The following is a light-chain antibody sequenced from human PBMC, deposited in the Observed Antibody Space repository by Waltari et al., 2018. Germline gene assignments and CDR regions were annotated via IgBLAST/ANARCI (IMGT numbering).Light chain of an antibody. J-gene: IGLJ3*02. V-gene: IGLV6-57*03. CDR3: QSYDSSTVV. CDR2: EDN. Sequence: NFMLTQPHYVSESPGKTVTISCTRSSGRIASNYVQWYQQRPGSAPTTVIYEDNQRPSGVPDRFSGSIDSSSNSASLTISGLKTEDEADYYCQSYDSSTVVFGGGTKLTVL. CDR1: SGRIASNY.